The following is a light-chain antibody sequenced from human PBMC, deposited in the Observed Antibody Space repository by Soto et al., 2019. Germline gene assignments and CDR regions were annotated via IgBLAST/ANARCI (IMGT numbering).Light chain of an antibody. CDR3: SSYAGNTVI. CDR1: SSDVGGYNY. V-gene: IGLV2-8*01. CDR2: DVS. Sequence: QSALTQPPSASGSPGQSVTISCTGTSSDVGGYNYVSWYQKHPGKAPQLMIYDVSKRPSGVPDRFSGSKSDNTASLTVSGLQSEDEADYYCSSYAGNTVIFGGGTKLTVL. J-gene: IGLJ2*01.